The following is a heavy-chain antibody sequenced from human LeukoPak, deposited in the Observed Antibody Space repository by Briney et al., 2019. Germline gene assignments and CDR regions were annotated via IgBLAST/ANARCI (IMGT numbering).Heavy chain of an antibody. CDR2: IYSGGST. D-gene: IGHD5-12*01. J-gene: IGHJ4*02. V-gene: IGHV3-66*01. CDR3: TRVGYSGYGGH. Sequence: GGSLRLSCAASGFTVSSNYMSWVRQAPGKGLEWVSLIYSGGSTYYADSVKGRFTISRDNSKNTLYLQMNSLRAEDTAVYYCTRVGYSGYGGHWGQGTLVTVSS. CDR1: GFTVSSNY.